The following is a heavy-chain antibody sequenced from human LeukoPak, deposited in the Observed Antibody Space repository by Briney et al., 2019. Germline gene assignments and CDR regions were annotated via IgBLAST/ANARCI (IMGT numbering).Heavy chain of an antibody. D-gene: IGHD2-21*02. V-gene: IGHV3-30*18. CDR2: ISYDGSNK. CDR1: GFTFSSYG. Sequence: TGGSLRLSCAASGFTFSSYGMHWVRQAPGKGLEWVAVISYDGSNKYYADSVKGRFTISRDNSKNTLYLQMNSLRAEDTAVYYCAKGAVDCGGDCYFDYWGQGTLVTVSS. J-gene: IGHJ4*02. CDR3: AKGAVDCGGDCYFDY.